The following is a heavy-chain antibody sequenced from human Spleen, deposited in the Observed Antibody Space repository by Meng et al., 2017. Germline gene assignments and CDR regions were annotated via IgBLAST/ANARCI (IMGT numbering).Heavy chain of an antibody. V-gene: IGHV4-4*02. CDR3: TRGSGGSV. Sequence: QVQLQQSGPGLVKPSGTLSLTCAVSGDSITNYNWWSWVRQPPGKGLEWIGEIPHSGSSAYNPSLKSRVTMSIDKSKNQFSLTLTSVTAADTAVYYCTRGSGGSVWGQGTLVTVSS. J-gene: IGHJ4*02. D-gene: IGHD3-10*01. CDR2: IPHSGSS. CDR1: GDSITNYNW.